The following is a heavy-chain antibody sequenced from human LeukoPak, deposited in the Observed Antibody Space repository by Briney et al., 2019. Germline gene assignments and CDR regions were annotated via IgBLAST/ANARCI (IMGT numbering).Heavy chain of an antibody. CDR3: AKYHSGYFDY. CDR2: ISDSGGST. V-gene: IGHV3-23*01. D-gene: IGHD3-22*01. J-gene: IGHJ4*02. Sequence: GGTLRLSCAASGFTFSSYGMGWVRQAPGKGLEWVSGISDSGGSTYYADSVKGRFTISRDNSKNTLYLQMNSLRAEDTAVYYCAKYHSGYFDYWGQGTLVTVSS. CDR1: GFTFSSYG.